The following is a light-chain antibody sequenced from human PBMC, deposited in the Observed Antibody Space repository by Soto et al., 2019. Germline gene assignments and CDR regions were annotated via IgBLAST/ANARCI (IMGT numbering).Light chain of an antibody. J-gene: IGLJ1*01. CDR3: SSYAGSNMGV. CDR2: EVT. Sequence: QSVLTQPPSASGSPGQSVTISCTGTSSDVGGYKFVSWYQQHPGKAPKLIIYEVTQRPSGVPDRFSGSKSGNTASLTVSGLQAEDDADYYCSSYAGSNMGVFGTGTKGTVL. V-gene: IGLV2-8*01. CDR1: SSDVGGYKF.